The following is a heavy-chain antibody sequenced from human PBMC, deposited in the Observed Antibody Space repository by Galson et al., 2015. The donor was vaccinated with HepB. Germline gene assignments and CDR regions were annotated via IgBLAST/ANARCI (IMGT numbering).Heavy chain of an antibody. CDR2: ISWDGGST. CDR1: GFTFDDYT. D-gene: IGHD3-22*01. V-gene: IGHV3-43*01. CDR3: ARGAYYDSSGYSYYYYYYMDV. Sequence: SLRLSCAASGFTFDDYTMHWVRQAPGKGLEWVSLISWDGGSTYYADSVKGRFTISRDNAKNTLYLQMNSLRAEDTAVYYCARGAYYDSSGYSYYYYYYMDVWGKGTTVTVSS. J-gene: IGHJ6*03.